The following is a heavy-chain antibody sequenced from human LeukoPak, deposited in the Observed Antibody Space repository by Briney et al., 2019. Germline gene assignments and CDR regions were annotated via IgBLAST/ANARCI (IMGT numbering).Heavy chain of an antibody. CDR2: IYYSGST. V-gene: IGHV4-59*12. D-gene: IGHD1-14*01. CDR3: ARVAEINHPDY. Sequence: SETLSLTCTVSGGSISSYYWSWIRQPPGKGLEWIGYIYYSGSTNYNPSLKSRVTISVDKSKNQFSLKLSSVTAADTAVYYCARVAEINHPDYWGQGTLVTVSS. J-gene: IGHJ4*02. CDR1: GGSISSYY.